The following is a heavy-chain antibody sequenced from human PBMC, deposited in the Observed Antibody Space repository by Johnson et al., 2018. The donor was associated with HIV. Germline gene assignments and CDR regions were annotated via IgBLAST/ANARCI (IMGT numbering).Heavy chain of an antibody. D-gene: IGHD6-19*01. CDR1: GFTFRDYG. CDR3: ARDRARWSSGWYNDAFDI. V-gene: IGHV3-30*02. Sequence: QVQLVESGGGVVQPRGSLRLSCAASGFTFRDYGMHWVRQAPGKGLEWVAFIQYDGSNKYYADSVKGRFTISRDNSKNTLYLQMNSLRAEDTAVYYCARDRARWSSGWYNDAFDIWGQGTMVTVSS. CDR2: IQYDGSNK. J-gene: IGHJ3*02.